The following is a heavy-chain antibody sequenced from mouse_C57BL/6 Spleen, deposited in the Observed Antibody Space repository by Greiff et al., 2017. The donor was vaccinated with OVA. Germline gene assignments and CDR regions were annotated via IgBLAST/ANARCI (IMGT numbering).Heavy chain of an antibody. CDR1: GFTFSSYA. D-gene: IGHD1-1*01. J-gene: IGHJ2*01. CDR3: TRDHYGSSGFDY. Sequence: EVMLVESGEGLVKPGGSLKLSCAASGFTFSSYAMSWVRQTPEKRLEWVAYISSGGDYIYYADTVKGRFTISRDNARNTLYLQMSSLKSEDTAMYYCTRDHYGSSGFDYWGQGTTRTVSS. CDR2: ISSGGDYI. V-gene: IGHV5-9-1*02.